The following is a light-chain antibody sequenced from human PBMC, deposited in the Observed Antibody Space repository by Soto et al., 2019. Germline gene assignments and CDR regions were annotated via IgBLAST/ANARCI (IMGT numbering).Light chain of an antibody. CDR3: QSYDSSLSVV. V-gene: IGLV1-40*01. CDR2: GNS. Sequence: QSVLTQPPSVSGAPGQRVTMSCTGSSSDIGAGYEVHWYQQLPGTAPKLLIYGNSNRPSGVPDRFSGSKSGTSASLAITGLKAEDEADYYCQSYDSSLSVVFGTGTKLTVL. J-gene: IGLJ1*01. CDR1: SSDIGAGYE.